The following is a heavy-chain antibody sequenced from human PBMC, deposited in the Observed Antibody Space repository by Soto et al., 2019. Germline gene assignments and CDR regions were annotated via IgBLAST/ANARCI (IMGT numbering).Heavy chain of an antibody. CDR1: GASISSSHW. CDR3: ARIAVVPAALDP. CDR2: VYHSGSA. J-gene: IGHJ5*02. D-gene: IGHD2-2*01. Sequence: QVQLQESGPGLVKPSETLSLTCDVSGASISSSHWWCWLRQPPGKGLEWIGEVYHSGSANYNPSLTSGVTMAVDKSKNQFSLRLSSVTAADTALYYCARIAVVPAALDPWGQGTLVTVSS. V-gene: IGHV4-4*02.